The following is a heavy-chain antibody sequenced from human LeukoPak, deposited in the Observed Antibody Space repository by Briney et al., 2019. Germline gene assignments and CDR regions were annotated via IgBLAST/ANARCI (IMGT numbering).Heavy chain of an antibody. J-gene: IGHJ4*02. D-gene: IGHD6-13*01. Sequence: PGGSLRLSCAASGFTFSSYSMNWVRQAPGKGLEWVSSISSSSSYIYYADSVKGRFTISRDNAKNSLYLQMNSLRAEDTAVYYCARSNGVAAAGLFDYWGQGTLVTVSS. V-gene: IGHV3-21*01. CDR1: GFTFSSYS. CDR2: ISSSSSYI. CDR3: ARSNGVAAAGLFDY.